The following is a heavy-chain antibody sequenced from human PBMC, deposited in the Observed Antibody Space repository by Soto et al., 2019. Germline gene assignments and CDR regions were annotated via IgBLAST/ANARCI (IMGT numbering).Heavy chain of an antibody. J-gene: IGHJ6*02. CDR2: ISSSSSYI. V-gene: IGHV3-21*01. D-gene: IGHD3-9*01. Sequence: EVQLLESGGGLVQPGGSLRLSCAASGFTFSSYAMSWVRQAPGKGLEWVSSISSSSSYIYYADSVKGRFTISRDNAKNSLYLQMNSLRAEDTAVYYCARMAWGKADILTGYDYYYGMDVWGQGTTVTVSS. CDR1: GFTFSSYA. CDR3: ARMAWGKADILTGYDYYYGMDV.